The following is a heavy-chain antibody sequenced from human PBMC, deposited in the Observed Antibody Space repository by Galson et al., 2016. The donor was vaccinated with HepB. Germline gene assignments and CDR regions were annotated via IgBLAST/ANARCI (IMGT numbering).Heavy chain of an antibody. Sequence: QSGAEVKMPGESLRISCKGSGYSFTNYWIGWVRQMPGKGLEGTGIIYPGDSDTRYSPSFQGQVTISADKSINTAHLQWSSLKASDSAIFYCARLAVGRGDYNPGKTGGKTSVDYWGQGTLVTVSS. D-gene: IGHD5-24*01. CDR3: ARLAVGRGDYNPGKTGGKTSVDY. V-gene: IGHV5-51*01. J-gene: IGHJ4*02. CDR1: GYSFTNYW. CDR2: IYPGDSDT.